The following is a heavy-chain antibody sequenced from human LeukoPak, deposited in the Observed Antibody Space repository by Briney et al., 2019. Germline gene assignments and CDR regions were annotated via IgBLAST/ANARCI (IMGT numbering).Heavy chain of an antibody. CDR2: IIPISGTP. D-gene: IGHD2-2*02. CDR3: ARDRGDCSSTTCHRTPYNWFDP. CDR1: GGTFSSYA. Sequence: SVKVSCKASGGTFSSYAIHWVRQAPGQGLEWMGEIIPISGTPKYAQKFQGRVTITADESTSTAYMELSSLRSEDTAVYYCARDRGDCSSTTCHRTPYNWFDPWGQGTLVTVSS. V-gene: IGHV1-69*13. J-gene: IGHJ5*02.